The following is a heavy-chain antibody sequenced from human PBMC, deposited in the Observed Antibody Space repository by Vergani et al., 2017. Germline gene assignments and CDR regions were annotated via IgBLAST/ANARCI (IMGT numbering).Heavy chain of an antibody. V-gene: IGHV5-51*01. CDR2: IYPGDSEV. D-gene: IGHD1-26*01. CDR1: GYIFSNFW. CDR3: ARRGTQWEYFSL. Sequence: EKQLVQSGSETKKPGESLKISCQAFGYIFSNFWIGWVRQRPGRGLEWMGIIYPGDSEVKSNPTFRGQVTISVDKSITTAYLQWSSLKASDTAIYYCARRGTQWEYFSLWGRGTLVTVSS. J-gene: IGHJ2*01.